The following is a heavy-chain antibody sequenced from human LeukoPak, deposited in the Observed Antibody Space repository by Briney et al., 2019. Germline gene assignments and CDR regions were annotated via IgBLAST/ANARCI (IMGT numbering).Heavy chain of an antibody. CDR1: GGTFSSYA. D-gene: IGHD1-26*01. CDR3: ARDQEPFSGSYDPSYYYYGMDV. J-gene: IGHJ6*02. Sequence: SVKVSCKASGGTFSSYAISWVRQAPGQGLEWMGGIIPIFGTANYAQKFQGRVTITADESTSTAYMELSSLRSEDTAAYYCARDQEPFSGSYDPSYYYYGMDVWGQGTTVTVSS. CDR2: IIPIFGTA. V-gene: IGHV1-69*01.